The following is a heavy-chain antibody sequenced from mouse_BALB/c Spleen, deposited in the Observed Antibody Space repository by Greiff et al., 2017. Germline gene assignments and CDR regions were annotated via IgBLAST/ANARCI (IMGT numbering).Heavy chain of an antibody. Sequence: EVQLQESGPGLVKPSQSLSLTCTVTGYSITSDYAWNWIRQFPGNKLEWMGYISYSGSTSYNPSLKSRISITRDTSKNQFFLQLNSVTTEDTATYYCARSNYGKWYYAMDYWGQGTSVTVSS. CDR3: ARSNYGKWYYAMDY. CDR2: ISYSGST. J-gene: IGHJ4*01. D-gene: IGHD2-1*01. V-gene: IGHV3-2*02. CDR1: GYSITSDYA.